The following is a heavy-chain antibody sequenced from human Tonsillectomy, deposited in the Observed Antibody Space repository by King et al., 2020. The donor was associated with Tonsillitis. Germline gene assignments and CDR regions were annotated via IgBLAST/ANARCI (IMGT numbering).Heavy chain of an antibody. V-gene: IGHV3-23*04. D-gene: IGHD3-9*01. CDR2: IGGSGCTT. Sequence: VQLVESGGGLVQPGGSLRLACAASGFSFRSYAMSWVRQAPGKGLEWVSGIGGSGCTTYYADPVRGRFTMSRDNSKNTLYLQRNSLRAEDTALYYCAKVREYDILSSVNYWGQGMLVTVSS. J-gene: IGHJ4*02. CDR1: GFSFRSYA. CDR3: AKVREYDILSSVNY.